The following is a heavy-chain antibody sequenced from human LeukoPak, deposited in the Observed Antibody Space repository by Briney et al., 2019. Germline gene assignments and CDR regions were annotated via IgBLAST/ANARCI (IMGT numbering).Heavy chain of an antibody. CDR2: IIGTAGNT. J-gene: IGHJ4*02. CDR1: GLTVSSYA. V-gene: IGHV3-23*01. CDR3: AKYTSGTYYRGLDQ. Sequence: GGSLRLSCGASGLTVSSYAMSWVRHAPGKGLEWVSTIIGTAGNTYYADSVKGRFTISRDDSKNTVYLQMNSLRAEDTAVYSCAKYTSGTYYRGLDQWGQGTLVTVSS. D-gene: IGHD3-10*01.